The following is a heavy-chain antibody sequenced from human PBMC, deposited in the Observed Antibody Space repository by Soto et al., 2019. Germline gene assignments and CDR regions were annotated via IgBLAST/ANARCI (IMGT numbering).Heavy chain of an antibody. CDR2: IYYSGST. CDR3: ARINWGSEYNWFDP. V-gene: IGHV4-31*03. J-gene: IGHJ5*02. D-gene: IGHD3-16*01. Sequence: QVQLQESGPGLVKPSQTLSLTCTVSGGSISSGGYYWSWIRQHPGKGLEWIGYIYYSGSTYYNPSLKSRVNKTVDTSKDQFFLKLSSVTAADTAVYYCARINWGSEYNWFDPWGQGTLVTVSS. CDR1: GGSISSGGYY.